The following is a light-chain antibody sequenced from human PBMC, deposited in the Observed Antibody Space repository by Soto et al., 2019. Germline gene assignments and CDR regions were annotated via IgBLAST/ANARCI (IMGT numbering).Light chain of an antibody. CDR3: CSYAGSTTYVL. V-gene: IGLV2-23*02. CDR2: EVS. Sequence: QSVLTQPASVSGSPGQSITISCTGTSSDVGSYNLVSWYQQYPGKAPKLMIYEVSKRPSGVPNRFSGSKSGNTASLTISGLLAEDEADYYCCSYAGSTTYVLFGGGTKLTVL. CDR1: SSDVGSYNL. J-gene: IGLJ2*01.